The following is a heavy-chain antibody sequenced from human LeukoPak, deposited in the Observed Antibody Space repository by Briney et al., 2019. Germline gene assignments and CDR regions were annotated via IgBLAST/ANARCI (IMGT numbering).Heavy chain of an antibody. V-gene: IGHV3-73*01. J-gene: IGHJ6*03. Sequence: GGSLRLSCAASGFTFSGSAMHWVRQASGKGLEWVGRIRSKSNSYATVYAASVKGRFTISRDDSKNTAYLQMNSLKTEDTAVYYCTRTSDILTGYTPREAYYYYYHMDVWGKGTTVTISS. CDR1: GFTFSGSA. CDR2: IRSKSNSYAT. CDR3: TRTSDILTGYTPREAYYYYYHMDV. D-gene: IGHD3-9*01.